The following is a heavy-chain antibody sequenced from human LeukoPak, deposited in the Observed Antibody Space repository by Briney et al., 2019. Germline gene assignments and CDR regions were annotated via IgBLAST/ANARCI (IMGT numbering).Heavy chain of an antibody. CDR2: IFHSGST. Sequence: PSETLSLTCTVSGGSIRTNGYYWTWIRQFPGRGLEWIGYIFHSGSTYFNPSLKSRISMSVDTSKNQFSLKLNSVTAADTAVYFCARGSSGARFDYWGQGTLVTVSS. D-gene: IGHD2-15*01. V-gene: IGHV4-31*03. J-gene: IGHJ4*02. CDR3: ARGSSGARFDY. CDR1: GGSIRTNGYY.